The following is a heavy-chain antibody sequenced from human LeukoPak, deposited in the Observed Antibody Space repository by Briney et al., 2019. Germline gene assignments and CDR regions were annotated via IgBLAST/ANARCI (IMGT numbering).Heavy chain of an antibody. CDR3: ARVYSSSCYYYYGMDV. Sequence: GASVKVSCKASGYTFTSYDINWVRQATGQGLEWMGWMNPNSGNTGYAQKFQGRVTMTRNTSISTAYMELSSLRSEDTAVYYCARVYSSSCYYYYGMDVWGQGTTVTVSS. V-gene: IGHV1-8*01. D-gene: IGHD6-13*01. CDR2: MNPNSGNT. J-gene: IGHJ6*02. CDR1: GYTFTSYD.